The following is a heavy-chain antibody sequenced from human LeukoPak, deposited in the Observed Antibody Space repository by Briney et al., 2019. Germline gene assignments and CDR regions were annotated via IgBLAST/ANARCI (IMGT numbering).Heavy chain of an antibody. CDR2: IYYSGST. CDR1: GVSISSFY. J-gene: IGHJ4*02. V-gene: IGHV4-59*01. Sequence: SETLSLTCTVSGVSISSFYWSWIRQPPGKGLECIGYIYYSGSTNYNPSLKSRVTMSVDTSKNQFSLKLSSATAAHTAVYYCARAGYGVGDTAHHYFDDWGQGTLVTVSS. D-gene: IGHD1-26*01. CDR3: ARAGYGVGDTAHHYFDD.